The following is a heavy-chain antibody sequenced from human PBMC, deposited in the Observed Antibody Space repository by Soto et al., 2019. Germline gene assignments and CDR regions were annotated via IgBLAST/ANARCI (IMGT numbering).Heavy chain of an antibody. V-gene: IGHV3-13*01. D-gene: IGHD6-13*01. CDR3: AREGRSSTWYDWYFDP. CDR1: GFTFSSSD. Sequence: EEQLVESGGGLVQPGGSLRLSCADSGFTFSSSDFHWVRQVTGKGLEWVSAIGAGGDTYYPDSVNGRFTISRENAKNSLYLQMNSLGDEDTAVYFCAREGRSSTWYDWYFDPWRRGNLVTVT. J-gene: IGHJ2*01. CDR2: IGAGGDT.